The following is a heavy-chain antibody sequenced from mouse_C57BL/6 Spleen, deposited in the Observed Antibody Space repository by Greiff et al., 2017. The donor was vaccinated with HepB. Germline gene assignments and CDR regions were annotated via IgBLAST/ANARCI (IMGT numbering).Heavy chain of an antibody. CDR3: ARGYGSSYGWYFDV. J-gene: IGHJ1*03. CDR1: GYTFTSYW. V-gene: IGHV1-50*01. CDR2: IDPSDSYT. D-gene: IGHD1-1*01. Sequence: VQLQQPGAELVKPGASVKLSCKASGYTFTSYWMQWVKQRPGQGLEWIGEIDPSDSYTNYNQKFKGKATLTVDTSSSTAYMQLSSLTSEDSAVYYCARGYGSSYGWYFDVWGTGTTVTVSS.